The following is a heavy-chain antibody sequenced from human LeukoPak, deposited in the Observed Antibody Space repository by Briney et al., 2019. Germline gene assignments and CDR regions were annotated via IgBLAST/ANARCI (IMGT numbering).Heavy chain of an antibody. CDR1: GFTLSSYW. D-gene: IGHD1-14*01. CDR3: AGDHYLALKY. CDR2: INHSGST. V-gene: IGHV4-34*01. Sequence: GSLRLSCAASGFTLSSYWMSWVRQPPGKGLEWIGEINHSGSTNYNPSLKSRVTISTDTSKNQFSLKLSSVTAADTAVYYCAGDHYLALKYWGHGVLVTVSS. J-gene: IGHJ4*01.